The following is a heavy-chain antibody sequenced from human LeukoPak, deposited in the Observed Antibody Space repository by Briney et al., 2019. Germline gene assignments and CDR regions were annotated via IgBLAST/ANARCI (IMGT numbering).Heavy chain of an antibody. CDR2: ISAYNGNT. CDR1: GYTFTSYG. CDR3: ARETYGSGSYYPFDY. V-gene: IGHV1-18*01. J-gene: IGHJ4*02. D-gene: IGHD3-10*01. Sequence: ASVKVSCKASGYTFTSYGISWVRQAPGQGLEWMGWISAYNGNTNYAQKLQGRVTMTTDTSTSTAYMELSSLRSEDTAVYYCARETYGSGSYYPFDYWGQGTLVTVSS.